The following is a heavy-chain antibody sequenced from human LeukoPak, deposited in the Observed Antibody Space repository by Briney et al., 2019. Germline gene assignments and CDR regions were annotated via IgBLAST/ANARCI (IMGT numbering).Heavy chain of an antibody. CDR2: INPNSGGT. Sequence: ASVKVSCKASGYTFTGYYMHWVRQAPGQGLEWMGWINPNSGGTNYAQKFQGRVTMTRDTSISTAYMELSRLRSDDTAVYYCARALPTRYCSGGSCPGWFDPWGQGTLVTVSS. D-gene: IGHD2-15*01. CDR1: GYTFTGYY. V-gene: IGHV1-2*02. J-gene: IGHJ5*02. CDR3: ARALPTRYCSGGSCPGWFDP.